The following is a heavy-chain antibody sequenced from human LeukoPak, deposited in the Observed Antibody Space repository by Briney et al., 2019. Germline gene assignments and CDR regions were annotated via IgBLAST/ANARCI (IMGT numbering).Heavy chain of an antibody. D-gene: IGHD6-19*01. CDR2: IYTSGST. V-gene: IGHV4-61*02. Sequence: ASETLSLTCTVSGGSISSGSYYWSWIRQPAGKGLEWIGRIYTSGSTNYNPSLKSRVTMSVDTSKNQFSLKLSSVTAADTAVYYCARGPSKQWLVGWGQGTLVTVSS. CDR1: GGSISSGSYY. CDR3: ARGPSKQWLVG. J-gene: IGHJ4*02.